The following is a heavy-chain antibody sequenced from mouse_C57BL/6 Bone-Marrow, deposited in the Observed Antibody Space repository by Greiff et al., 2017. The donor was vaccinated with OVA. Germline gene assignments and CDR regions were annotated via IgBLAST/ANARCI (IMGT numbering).Heavy chain of an antibody. Sequence: EVQLQQSGAELVRPGASVKLSCTASGFNIKDDYMHWVKQRPEQGLEWIGWIDPENGDTDYASKFQGKATIPADTSSNTAYLQLSSLTSEDTAVYYCTTGDYYGSSYGLAYWGQGTLVTVSA. J-gene: IGHJ3*01. D-gene: IGHD1-1*01. V-gene: IGHV14-4*01. CDR2: IDPENGDT. CDR1: GFNIKDDY. CDR3: TTGDYYGSSYGLAY.